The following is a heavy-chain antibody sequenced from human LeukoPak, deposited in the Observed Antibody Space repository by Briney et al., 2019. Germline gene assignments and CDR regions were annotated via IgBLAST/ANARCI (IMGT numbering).Heavy chain of an antibody. Sequence: SETLSLTCTVSGDSISSSSYYWVWLRQPPGKGLEWIATIYYSGSTYYDPSLKSRVTISVDTSKNQFSLKLSSVTAADTAMYYCARYWGPYDNSGAYFDYWGQGTLVTVSS. J-gene: IGHJ4*02. V-gene: IGHV4-39*01. CDR1: GDSISSSSYY. D-gene: IGHD3-22*01. CDR2: IYYSGST. CDR3: ARYWGPYDNSGAYFDY.